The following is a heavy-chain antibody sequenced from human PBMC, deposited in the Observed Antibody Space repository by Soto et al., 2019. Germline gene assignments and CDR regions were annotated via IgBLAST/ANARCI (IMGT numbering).Heavy chain of an antibody. D-gene: IGHD5-12*01. V-gene: IGHV3-21*02. CDR2: ISANSTYI. CDR1: GFIFSSHT. J-gene: IGHJ4*02. CDR3: ARGWLRDPWMY. Sequence: EVQLVESGGGLVKPGGSLKLSCAASGFIFSSHTMNWVRQVPGKGLEWVSSISANSTYIYYADSLKGRFTISRDNAYNSLYRQVSSLRAEDTGVYYCARGWLRDPWMYWGQGTLVTVSS.